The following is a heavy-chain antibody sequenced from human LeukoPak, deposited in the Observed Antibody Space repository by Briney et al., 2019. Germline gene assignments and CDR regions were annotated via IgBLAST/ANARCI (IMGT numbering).Heavy chain of an antibody. Sequence: GGSLRLSCAASGFTFGSYWMRWVRQAPGKGVEWVAGISGTGGRTHYADSVKGRFTISRDNSKNTVYLQMRNLRVEHTALYYCAKVVAGNIDYYFDYWGQAILVAVSS. D-gene: IGHD2/OR15-2a*01. CDR3: AKVVAGNIDYYFDY. CDR1: GFTFGSYW. J-gene: IGHJ4*02. CDR2: ISGTGGRT. V-gene: IGHV3-23*01.